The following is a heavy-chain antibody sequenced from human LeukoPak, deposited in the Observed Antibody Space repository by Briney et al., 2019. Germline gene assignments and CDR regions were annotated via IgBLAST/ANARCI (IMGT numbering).Heavy chain of an antibody. CDR3: ARDGDAYNFDF. V-gene: IGHV3-74*01. D-gene: IGHD5-24*01. J-gene: IGHJ4*02. CDR2: IYRDGSNT. CDR1: GFTFDDYA. Sequence: GGSLRLSCAASGFTFDDYAMHWVRQVPGKGLVWVSRIYRDGSNTDYADSVKGRFIISRDNVKNTLYLQMNSLRADDTAVYYCARDGDAYNFDFWGQGALVTVSS.